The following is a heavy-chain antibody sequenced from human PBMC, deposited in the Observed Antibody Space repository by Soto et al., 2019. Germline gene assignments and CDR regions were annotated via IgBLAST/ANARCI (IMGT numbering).Heavy chain of an antibody. Sequence: PLETLSLTCTVSGASISSGGYYWSWIRQHPGKGLEWIGYIYYTGSAYYNPSLKSRLTISVDTSKNQFSLKLTSVTAADTAAYYCARGPRDYQSSGYYWFDPWGQGTLVTVSS. CDR1: GASISSGGYY. J-gene: IGHJ5*02. D-gene: IGHD3-22*01. V-gene: IGHV4-31*03. CDR2: IYYTGSA. CDR3: ARGPRDYQSSGYYWFDP.